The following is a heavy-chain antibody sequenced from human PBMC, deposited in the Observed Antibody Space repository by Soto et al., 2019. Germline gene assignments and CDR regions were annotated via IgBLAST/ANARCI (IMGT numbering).Heavy chain of an antibody. D-gene: IGHD3-3*01. V-gene: IGHV3-30-3*01. J-gene: IGHJ6*02. CDR1: GFTFSSYA. Sequence: GGSLRISCAACGFTFSSYAMHWVRQAPGKGLEWVAVISYDGSNKNYADSVKGRFTISRDNSKNTLYLQMNSLRAEDTAVYYCARGYDFWSGYYYPYGMDVWGQGTTVTVSS. CDR3: ARGYDFWSGYYYPYGMDV. CDR2: ISYDGSNK.